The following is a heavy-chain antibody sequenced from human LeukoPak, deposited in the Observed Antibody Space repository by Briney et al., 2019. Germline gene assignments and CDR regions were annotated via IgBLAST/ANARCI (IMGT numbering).Heavy chain of an antibody. Sequence: GASVKVSCKSSGGTFGSYPINLVRQAPGQGLEWMGGIIPVFDTTKYAQKFQGRVTISADESTRTAYMELRSLTSEDTAVYYCGPAFYRALSSAIWSGYYTLDYWGQGTLVTVSS. CDR1: GGTFGSYP. D-gene: IGHD3-3*01. V-gene: IGHV1-69*01. CDR2: IIPVFDTT. J-gene: IGHJ4*02. CDR3: GPAFYRALSSAIWSGYYTLDY.